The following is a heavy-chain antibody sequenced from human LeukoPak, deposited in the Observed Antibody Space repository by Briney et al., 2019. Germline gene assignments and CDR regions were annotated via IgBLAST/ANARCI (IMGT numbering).Heavy chain of an antibody. Sequence: SETLSLTCAVSGGSISSDNWWSWIRQPPGKGLEWIGSIYYSGSTYYNPSLKSRVTISVDTSKNQFTLKLNSVTATDTAVYYCARHYGPWGQGTLVTVSS. D-gene: IGHD3-10*01. CDR2: IYYSGST. V-gene: IGHV4-39*01. J-gene: IGHJ4*02. CDR1: GGSISSDNW. CDR3: ARHYGP.